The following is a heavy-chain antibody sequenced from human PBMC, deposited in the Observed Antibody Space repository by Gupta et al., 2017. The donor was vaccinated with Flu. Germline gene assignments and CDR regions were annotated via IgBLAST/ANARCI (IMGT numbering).Heavy chain of an antibody. CDR1: GFSFSSSA. V-gene: IGHV3-30-3*01. CDR2: ISYDGGSI. D-gene: IGHD4-17*01. CDR3: AGYGDFAA. Sequence: QGQLVESGGGVVQPGGCLRLSCAAAGFSFSSSAMYWVCQAPGKGLEWVAVISYDGGSIDYADSVKGRYTISRDNSKNTLDLQMNSLIADDTAVYYCAGYGDFAAWGQGALVTVSS. J-gene: IGHJ4*02.